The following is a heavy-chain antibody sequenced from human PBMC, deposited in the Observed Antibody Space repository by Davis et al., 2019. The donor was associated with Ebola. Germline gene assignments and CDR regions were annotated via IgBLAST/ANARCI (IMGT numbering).Heavy chain of an antibody. V-gene: IGHV3-30*03. CDR3: ARDPGYFDL. J-gene: IGHJ2*01. CDR1: GFSFANAW. CDR2: FSHDGKIT. D-gene: IGHD1-14*01. Sequence: GESLKISCVASGFSFANAWMIWVRQGPGRGLAWVAMFSHDGKITNYADSVKGRFTISRDNSKSTLYLQMNSLTSDDTSIYFCARDPGYFDLWGRGTLVTVSS.